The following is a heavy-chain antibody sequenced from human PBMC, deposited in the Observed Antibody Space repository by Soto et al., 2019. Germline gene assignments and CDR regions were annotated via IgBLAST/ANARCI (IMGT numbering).Heavy chain of an antibody. J-gene: IGHJ4*01. CDR1: GGSISSYG. V-gene: IGHV4-59*01. Sequence: PSETLSLTCTVSGGSISSYGWTWIRQPPGKGLEWIGYIYYSGSTNYSPSLKSRVTIAIDTSKNQFSLKLNSVTAADTAVYYCAKGNGWYYYWGQGTLVTVSS. CDR3: AKGNGWYYY. D-gene: IGHD6-19*01. CDR2: IYYSGST.